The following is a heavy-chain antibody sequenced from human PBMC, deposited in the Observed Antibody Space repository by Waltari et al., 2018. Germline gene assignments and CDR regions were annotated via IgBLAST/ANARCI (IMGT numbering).Heavy chain of an antibody. D-gene: IGHD2-21*02. Sequence: EVQLVESGGGLVKPGGSLRLSCAASGFTFSTYSFNWVRQAPGKGLEWVSSISSSSSYIYYADSVKGRFTISRDNAKNSLFLQMNSLRDEDTAVYYCARVGFCGADCYSGDYWGQGTLVTVSS. V-gene: IGHV3-21*01. J-gene: IGHJ4*02. CDR1: GFTFSTYS. CDR2: ISSSSSYI. CDR3: ARVGFCGADCYSGDY.